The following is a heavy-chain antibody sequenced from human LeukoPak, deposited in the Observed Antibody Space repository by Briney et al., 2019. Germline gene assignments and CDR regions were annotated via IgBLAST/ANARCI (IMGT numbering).Heavy chain of an antibody. V-gene: IGHV3-23*01. Sequence: GGSPRLSCAASGFTFTSYAMSWVRQAPGKGLEWVTLISGSGGSTYYADSVKGRFTISRDNSKNTLSLQMNSLRAEDTAVYYCAKRGYSSGWQFDYWGQGTLVTVSS. J-gene: IGHJ4*02. CDR1: GFTFTSYA. D-gene: IGHD6-19*01. CDR2: ISGSGGST. CDR3: AKRGYSSGWQFDY.